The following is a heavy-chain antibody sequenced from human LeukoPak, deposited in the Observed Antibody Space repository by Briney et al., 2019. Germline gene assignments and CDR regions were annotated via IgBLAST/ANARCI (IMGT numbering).Heavy chain of an antibody. CDR2: ISSSSSYI. CDR1: GFTFSSYS. Sequence: RGSLRLSCAASGFTFSSYSMNWVRQAPGKGLEWVSSISSSSSYIYYADSVKGRFTISRDNAKNSLYLQMNSLRAEDTAVYYCARDEAAGFFDYWGQGTLVTVSS. CDR3: ARDEAAGFFDY. J-gene: IGHJ4*02. D-gene: IGHD6-13*01. V-gene: IGHV3-21*01.